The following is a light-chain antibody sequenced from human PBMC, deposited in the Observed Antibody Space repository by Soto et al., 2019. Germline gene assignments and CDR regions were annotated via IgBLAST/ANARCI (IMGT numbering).Light chain of an antibody. J-gene: IGKJ2*01. Sequence: DRVMTQSPATLSVSPGETATLSCRASQSVRGNLAWYQQRPGQAPRLLIYDTSTRAAGIPARFSGSGSGTECTITISSLQSADFAVYFCQQYDNLPPYTFGPGTKLEIK. CDR3: QQYDNLPPYT. CDR2: DTS. CDR1: QSVRGN. V-gene: IGKV3-15*01.